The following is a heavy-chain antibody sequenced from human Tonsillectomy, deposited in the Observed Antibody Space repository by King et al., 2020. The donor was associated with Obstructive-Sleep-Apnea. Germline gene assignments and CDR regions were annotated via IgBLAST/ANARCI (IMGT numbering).Heavy chain of an antibody. CDR1: GGSISSSSYY. CDR3: ATSGELRYCTDDVCSNWFDP. D-gene: IGHD2-8*01. V-gene: IGHV4-39*07. Sequence: LQLQESGPGLVKPSETLSLTCTVSGGSISSSSYYWGWIRQPPGKGLEWIGSIYYSGSTYYNPSLKSRVTISVDTSKNQFSLKLSSWTAADTAVYYCATSGELRYCTDDVCSNWFDPWGQGTLVTVSS. CDR2: IYYSGST. J-gene: IGHJ5*02.